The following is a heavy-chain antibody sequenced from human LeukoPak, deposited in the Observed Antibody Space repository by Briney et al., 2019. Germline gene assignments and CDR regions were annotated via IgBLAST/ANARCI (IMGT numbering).Heavy chain of an antibody. Sequence: PSETLSLTCAVYGGSFRGYYWSWIRQPPGKGLEWIGEINHSGSTNYNPSLKSRVTISVDTSKNRFSLKLSSVTAADTAVYYCARGTSGYYYYYMDVWGKGTTVTVSS. CDR2: INHSGST. CDR1: GGSFRGYY. D-gene: IGHD1-26*01. V-gene: IGHV4-34*01. CDR3: ARGTSGYYYYYMDV. J-gene: IGHJ6*03.